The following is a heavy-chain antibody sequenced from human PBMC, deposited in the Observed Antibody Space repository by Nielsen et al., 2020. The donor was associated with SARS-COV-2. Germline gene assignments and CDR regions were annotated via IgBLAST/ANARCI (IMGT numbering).Heavy chain of an antibody. CDR3: VRDRGSSYGFYGFDI. Sequence: GGSLRLSCAASGFSFNNYGMHWVRQAPGKGLEWVAYVSYEGSKEFYADSVKGRFTISRDFSKSTLYLQMSSLSREDTAIYYCVRDRGSSYGFYGFDIWGQGTMVTVSS. J-gene: IGHJ3*02. D-gene: IGHD5-18*01. V-gene: IGHV3-30*03. CDR2: VSYEGSKE. CDR1: GFSFNNYG.